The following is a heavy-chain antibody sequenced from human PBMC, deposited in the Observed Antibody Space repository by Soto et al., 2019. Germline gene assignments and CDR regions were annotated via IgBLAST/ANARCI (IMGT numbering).Heavy chain of an antibody. J-gene: IGHJ4*02. CDR3: ARNPAGQWLAMGDY. CDR2: IDPSDSYT. V-gene: IGHV5-10-1*01. Sequence: PXESLTISFKGSGYNFTSYWISLVRQTPGKGLEWMGRIDPSDSYTSYSPSFQGHVTISADKSITTAYLQWSSLRASDTDIYYCARNPAGQWLAMGDYWGQGTLVTVYS. D-gene: IGHD6-19*01. CDR1: GYNFTSYW.